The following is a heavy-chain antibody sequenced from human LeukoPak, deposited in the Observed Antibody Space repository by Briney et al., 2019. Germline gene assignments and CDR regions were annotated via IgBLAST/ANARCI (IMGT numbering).Heavy chain of an antibody. Sequence: GGSLRLSCAASGFTFSSYAMSWVRQAPGKGLEWVSAISGSGDNPYYADSVKGRFTISRDNSKNTLYLQMNSLRAEDTAVYYCARAGIAAAGTYLYYYYYYMDVWGKGTTVTVSS. CDR2: ISGSGDNP. CDR1: GFTFSSYA. D-gene: IGHD6-13*01. CDR3: ARAGIAAAGTYLYYYYYYMDV. J-gene: IGHJ6*03. V-gene: IGHV3-23*01.